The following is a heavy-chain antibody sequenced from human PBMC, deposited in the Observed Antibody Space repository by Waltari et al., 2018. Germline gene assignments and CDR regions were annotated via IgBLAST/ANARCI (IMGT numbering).Heavy chain of an antibody. Sequence: LQLQASGPRLATPSEPLPLTCTLPGVSITSNSHYWAWIRPSPGQGLEWIGTVSYSGATYISPSLKSRVSVSRDTSKNQLSLILGSVTAADMAVYHCATYIGASVGTAAFDVWGQGTMVTVSS. D-gene: IGHD5-12*01. CDR1: GVSITSNSHY. CDR2: VSYSGAT. J-gene: IGHJ3*01. V-gene: IGHV4-39*01. CDR3: ATYIGASVGTAAFDV.